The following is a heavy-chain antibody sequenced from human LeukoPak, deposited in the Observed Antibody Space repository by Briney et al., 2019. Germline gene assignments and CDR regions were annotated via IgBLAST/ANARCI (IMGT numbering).Heavy chain of an antibody. D-gene: IGHD3-10*01. J-gene: IGHJ4*02. Sequence: ASVKVSCKASGYTFTSYAMNWVRQAPGQGLEWMGWINTNTGNPTYAQGFTGRFVLSLDTSVSTAYLQISSLKAEYTAVYYCARAGPMVRGVNYDYWGQGTLVTVSS. V-gene: IGHV7-4-1*02. CDR3: ARAGPMVRGVNYDY. CDR2: INTNTGNP. CDR1: GYTFTSYA.